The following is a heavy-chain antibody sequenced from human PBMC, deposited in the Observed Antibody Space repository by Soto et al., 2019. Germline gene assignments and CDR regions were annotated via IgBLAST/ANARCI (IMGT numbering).Heavy chain of an antibody. CDR1: GFTFSSYS. CDR2: IFVSGTTI. D-gene: IGHD3-9*01. J-gene: IGHJ4*02. V-gene: IGHV3-48*03. Sequence: EVQLVEAGGTLVQPGGSLRLSCVASGFTFSSYSLVWVRQAPGKGLEWISYIFVSGTTIYYADSVKGRFTVSRDNAQNSLFLVMNSLRAEDTAVYYCARDKDWAFDYWGQGNLVTVSS. CDR3: ARDKDWAFDY.